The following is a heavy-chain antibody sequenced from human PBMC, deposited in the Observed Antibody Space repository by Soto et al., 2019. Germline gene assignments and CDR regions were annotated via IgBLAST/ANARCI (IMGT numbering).Heavy chain of an antibody. CDR1: GFTFSSYA. CDR3: AKGVLGSCSGGSRPSDYFDY. D-gene: IGHD2-15*01. Sequence: EVQLLESGGGLVQPGGSLRLSCAASGFTFSSYAMSWVRQAPGKGLEWVSAISGSGGSTYYADSVKGRFTISRDNSKNTLYLQMNSLRAEDTAVYYCAKGVLGSCSGGSRPSDYFDYWGQGTLVTVSS. J-gene: IGHJ4*02. V-gene: IGHV3-23*01. CDR2: ISGSGGST.